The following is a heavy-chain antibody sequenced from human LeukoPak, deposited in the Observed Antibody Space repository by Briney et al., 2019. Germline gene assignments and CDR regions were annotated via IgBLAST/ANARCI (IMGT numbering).Heavy chain of an antibody. V-gene: IGHV4-59*01. D-gene: IGHD6-13*01. J-gene: IGHJ4*02. Sequence: PSETLSLTCTVSGGSISTYYWSWIRQPPGKGLEWIGYIYYLASTNYNPSLKSRVTISVDTSKNQFSLKLNSVTAADTAVYYCARDRSSWSFADWGQGTLVIVSS. CDR1: GGSISTYY. CDR2: IYYLAST. CDR3: ARDRSSWSFAD.